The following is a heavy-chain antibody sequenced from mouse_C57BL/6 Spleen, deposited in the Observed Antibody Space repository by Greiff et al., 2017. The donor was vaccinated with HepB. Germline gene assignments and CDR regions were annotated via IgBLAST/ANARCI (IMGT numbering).Heavy chain of an antibody. J-gene: IGHJ4*01. CDR3: APGYGTYYAMDY. V-gene: IGHV1-26*01. Sequence: EVQLQQSGPELVKPGASVKISCKASGYTFTDYYMNWVKQSHGKSLEWIGDINPNNGGTSYNQKFKGKATLTVDKSSSTAYMELRSLTSEDSAVYYCAPGYGTYYAMDYWGQGTSVTVSS. CDR1: GYTFTDYY. D-gene: IGHD1-1*01. CDR2: INPNNGGT.